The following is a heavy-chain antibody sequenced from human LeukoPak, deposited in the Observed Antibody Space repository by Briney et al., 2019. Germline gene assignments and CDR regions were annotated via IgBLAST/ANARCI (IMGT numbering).Heavy chain of an antibody. D-gene: IGHD3-16*02. CDR2: IRYDGSNK. CDR1: GFTFNSYG. J-gene: IGHJ4*02. CDR3: AKEVSDYVWGSYRGYFDY. Sequence: GGSLRLYCAASGFTFNSYGMHWVRQAPGKGLEWVAFIRYDGSNKYYADSVKGRFTISRDNSKNTLYLQMNSLRAEDTAVYYCAKEVSDYVWGSYRGYFDYWGQGTLVTVSS. V-gene: IGHV3-30*02.